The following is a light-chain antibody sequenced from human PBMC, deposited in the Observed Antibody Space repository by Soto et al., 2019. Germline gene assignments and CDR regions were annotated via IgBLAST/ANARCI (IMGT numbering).Light chain of an antibody. Sequence: QSVLTQPPSASGTPGQRVTMSCSGRSSNVGSNFVYWYQQLPETAPRLLIYRNDQRPSGVPDRFSASKSATSASLAITGLRSEDEAEYFCQVWDSPSDHYVFGTGTKLTVL. J-gene: IGLJ1*01. CDR2: RND. V-gene: IGLV1-47*01. CDR3: QVWDSPSDHYV. CDR1: SSNVGSNF.